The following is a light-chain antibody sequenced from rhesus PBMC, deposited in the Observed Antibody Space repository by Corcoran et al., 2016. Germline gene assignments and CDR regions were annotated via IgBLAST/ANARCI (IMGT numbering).Light chain of an antibody. V-gene: IGLV2-32*02. CDR3: SPYAGSDTYI. CDR2: EVS. J-gene: IGLJ1*01. Sequence: QAALTQPRSVSGSPGQSVTISCTGTSSDIGNYNYVSWYQQHPVTAPKVIIYEVSKRPSGVSDRFPGSKSGNTASLTISGLQAEDEADYYCSPYAGSDTYIFGTGTRLSVL. CDR1: SSDIGNYNY.